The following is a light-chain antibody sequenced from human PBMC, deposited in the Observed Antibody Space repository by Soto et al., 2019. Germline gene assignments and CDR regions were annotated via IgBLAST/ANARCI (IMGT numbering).Light chain of an antibody. Sequence: EVVLTQSPVTLSLSPGQRATLSCRASQSISSNLAWYQQKPGQAPRLLISDASNRATGIPARFSGSGSGTDFTLTISSLEPEDFGVYYCQQLSNWPPEWTFGQGTKVEIK. CDR1: QSISSN. CDR3: QQLSNWPPEWT. CDR2: DAS. J-gene: IGKJ1*01. V-gene: IGKV3-11*01.